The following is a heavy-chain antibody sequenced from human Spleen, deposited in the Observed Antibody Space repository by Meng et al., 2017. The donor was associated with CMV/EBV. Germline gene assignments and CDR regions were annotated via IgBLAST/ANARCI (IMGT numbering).Heavy chain of an antibody. CDR1: GGTFSSYA. J-gene: IGHJ4*02. Sequence: SVKVSCKASGGTFSSYAISWVRQAPGQGLEWMGGIIPIFGTANYAQKFQGRVTITTDESTSTAYMELSSLRSEDTAVYYCARRAGAYYFLRGGAECFLDYWGQGSLVTVSS. V-gene: IGHV1-69*05. CDR3: ARRAGAYYFLRGGAECFLDY. D-gene: IGHD2/OR15-2a*01. CDR2: IIPIFGTA.